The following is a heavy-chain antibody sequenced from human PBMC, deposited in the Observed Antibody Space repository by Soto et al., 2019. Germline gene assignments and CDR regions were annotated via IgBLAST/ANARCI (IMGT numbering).Heavy chain of an antibody. CDR3: ARDGRYSGSYGGYYFDY. D-gene: IGHD1-26*01. CDR1: GYTFTSYG. V-gene: IGHV1-18*01. CDR2: ISANTGNT. J-gene: IGHJ4*02. Sequence: QVQLVQSGAEVKKPGASVKVSCKASGYTFTSYGISWVRQAPGQGLEWMGWISANTGNTNFAQKLQGRVTMTTDTSTSKAYMELGSLRSDDTAVYYCARDGRYSGSYGGYYFDYWGQGTLVTVSS.